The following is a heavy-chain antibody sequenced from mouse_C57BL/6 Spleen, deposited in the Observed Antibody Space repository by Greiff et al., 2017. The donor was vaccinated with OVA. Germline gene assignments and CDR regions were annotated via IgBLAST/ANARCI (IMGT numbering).Heavy chain of an antibody. CDR3: ARVGGVYGNPGFAY. V-gene: IGHV1-18*01. CDR1: GYTFTDYN. Sequence: VQLQQSGPELVKPGASVKIPCKASGYTFTDYNMDWVKQSHGKSLEWIGDINPNNGGTIYNQKFKGKATLTVDKSSSTAYMELRSLTSQDTAVYYCARVGGVYGNPGFAYWGQGTLVTVSA. CDR2: INPNNGGT. J-gene: IGHJ3*01. D-gene: IGHD2-1*01.